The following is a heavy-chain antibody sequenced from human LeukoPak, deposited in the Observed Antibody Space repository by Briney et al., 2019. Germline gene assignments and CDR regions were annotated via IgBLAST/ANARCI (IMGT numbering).Heavy chain of an antibody. CDR1: GYTFTGYY. V-gene: IGHV1-2*04. CDR3: ARDQEGKRNWFDP. J-gene: IGHJ5*02. Sequence: ASVKVSCKASGYTFTGYYMHWVRQAPGQGLEWMGWISPNSGGTNYAQKFQGWVTMTRDTSISTAYMELSRLRSDDTAVYYCARDQEGKRNWFDPWAKGTLVTVSS. CDR2: ISPNSGGT.